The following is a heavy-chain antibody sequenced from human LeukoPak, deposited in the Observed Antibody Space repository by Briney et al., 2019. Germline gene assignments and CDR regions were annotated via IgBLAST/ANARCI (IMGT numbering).Heavy chain of an antibody. V-gene: IGHV3-53*01. Sequence: GASLRLSCAASGFTVSSNYMSWVRQAPGKGLEWVSLIYSGGSTLYADSVKGRFTISSDNSQNTVFLQMSSLRAEDTAVYHCARGAYDSSAYWAFDPWGQGTMVTVSS. CDR1: GFTVSSNY. CDR3: ARGAYDSSAYWAFDP. CDR2: IYSGGST. J-gene: IGHJ3*01. D-gene: IGHD3-22*01.